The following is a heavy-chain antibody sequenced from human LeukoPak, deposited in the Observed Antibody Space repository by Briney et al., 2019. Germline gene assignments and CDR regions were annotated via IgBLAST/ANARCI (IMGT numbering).Heavy chain of an antibody. CDR1: GGPISSSF. J-gene: IGHJ4*02. CDR3: ARVPYDSSGYFDY. D-gene: IGHD3-22*01. Sequence: SETLSLTCTVSGGPISSSFWSWIRQPPGKGLEWIGEINHSGSTNYNPSLKSRVTISVDTSKNQFSLKLSSVTAADTAVYYCARVPYDSSGYFDYWGQGTLVTVSS. V-gene: IGHV4-34*01. CDR2: INHSGST.